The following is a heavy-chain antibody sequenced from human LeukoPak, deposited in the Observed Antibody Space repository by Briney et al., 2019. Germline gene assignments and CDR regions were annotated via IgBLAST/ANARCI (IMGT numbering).Heavy chain of an antibody. V-gene: IGHV1-18*01. Sequence: ASVKVSCKDSGYTFTSYGISWVRQAPGQGLEWMGWISAYNGNTNYAQKLQGRVTMTTDTSTSTAYMELRSLRSDDTAVYYCARAFFGSTSSDYYYYYGMDVWGQGTTVTVSS. D-gene: IGHD2-2*01. CDR2: ISAYNGNT. CDR1: GYTFTSYG. J-gene: IGHJ6*02. CDR3: ARAFFGSTSSDYYYYYGMDV.